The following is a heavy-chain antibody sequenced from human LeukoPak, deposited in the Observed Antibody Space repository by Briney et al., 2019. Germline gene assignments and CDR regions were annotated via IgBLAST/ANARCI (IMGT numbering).Heavy chain of an antibody. V-gene: IGHV3-30-3*01. CDR1: GFTFSSYA. J-gene: IGHJ4*02. CDR2: ISYDGSNK. D-gene: IGHD1-1*01. CDR3: ARTHPVQLERGPVDY. Sequence: PGGSLRLSCAASGFTFSSYAMHWVRQAPGKGLEWVAVISYDGSNKYYADSVKGRFTISRDNSKNTLYLQMNSLRAEDTAVYYCARTHPVQLERGPVDYWGQGTLVTVSS.